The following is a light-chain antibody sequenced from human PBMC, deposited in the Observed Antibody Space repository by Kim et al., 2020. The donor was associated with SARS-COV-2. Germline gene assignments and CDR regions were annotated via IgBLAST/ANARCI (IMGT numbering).Light chain of an antibody. CDR3: QQHNNFPLT. J-gene: IGKJ5*01. CDR2: GAS. Sequence: ASVGDRVTITCRASQGINSVLGWYQQNPGRAPKRLIYGASSLQSGVPSRFSGSGSGTEFTLTISSLQPEDFATYFCQQHNNFPLTFGRGTRLEIK. V-gene: IGKV1-17*01. CDR1: QGINSV.